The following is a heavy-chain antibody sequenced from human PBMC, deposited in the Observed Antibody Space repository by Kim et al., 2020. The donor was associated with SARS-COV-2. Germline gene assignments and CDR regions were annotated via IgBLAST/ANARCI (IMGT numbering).Heavy chain of an antibody. J-gene: IGHJ4*02. D-gene: IGHD3-10*01. V-gene: IGHV4-39*01. CDR3: ATRITMVRGVVTFDY. Sequence: PSLKSRVTISVDTSKNQFSLKLSSVTAADTALYYCATRITMVRGVVTFDYWGQGTLVTVSS.